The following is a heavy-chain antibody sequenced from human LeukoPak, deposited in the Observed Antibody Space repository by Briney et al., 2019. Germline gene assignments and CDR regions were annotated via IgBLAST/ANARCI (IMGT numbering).Heavy chain of an antibody. CDR2: IYYSGST. Sequence: PSETLSLTCTVSGGSVSSGSYYWSWIRQPPGKGLEWIGYIYYSGSTNYNPSLKSRVTISVDTSKNQFSLKLSSATAADTAVYYCARFPSSGWYFDYWGQGTLVTVSS. D-gene: IGHD6-19*01. CDR3: ARFPSSGWYFDY. CDR1: GGSVSSGSYY. J-gene: IGHJ4*02. V-gene: IGHV4-61*01.